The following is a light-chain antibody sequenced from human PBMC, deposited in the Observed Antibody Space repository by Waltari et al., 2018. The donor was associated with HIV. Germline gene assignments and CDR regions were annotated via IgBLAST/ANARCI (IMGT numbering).Light chain of an antibody. J-gene: IGLJ3*02. CDR1: GVPTQY. V-gene: IGLV3-25*03. Sequence: SYDLTQHPSMSVSPGQKARIPWSGEGVPTQYTFWYQQKSDQAPTLVIFKDTERPSGVPERYSGSISGTTVTLIVSELQAEDEADYYCQSTDNSGNVWVFGGGTKLTVL. CDR2: KDT. CDR3: QSTDNSGNVWV.